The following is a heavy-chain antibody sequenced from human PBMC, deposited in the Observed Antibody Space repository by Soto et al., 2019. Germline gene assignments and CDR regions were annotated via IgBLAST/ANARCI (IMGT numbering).Heavy chain of an antibody. V-gene: IGHV3-30-3*01. CDR1: GFTFSSYA. Sequence: ESGGGVVQPGRSLRLSCAASGFTFSSYAMHWVRQAPGKGLEWVAVISYDGSNKYYADSVKGRFTISRDNSKNTLYLQMNSLRAEDTAVYYCARAGYSSSWYASGYFDYWGQGTLVTVSS. D-gene: IGHD6-13*01. J-gene: IGHJ4*02. CDR3: ARAGYSSSWYASGYFDY. CDR2: ISYDGSNK.